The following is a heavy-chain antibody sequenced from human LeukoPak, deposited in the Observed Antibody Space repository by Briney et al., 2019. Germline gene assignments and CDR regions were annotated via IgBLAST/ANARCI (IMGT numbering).Heavy chain of an antibody. D-gene: IGHD3-10*01. CDR2: ITGSGGRT. V-gene: IGHV3-23*01. Sequence: GGSLRLSCEVSGFTFSTYGMSWVRQAPGKGLEWVSAITGSGGRTYYADSVKGRFTISRDNSKNTLYLQMNSLRAEDTAVYYCAKDSGEYYYGSGSYLDYWGQGTLVTVSS. CDR1: GFTFSTYG. CDR3: AKDSGEYYYGSGSYLDY. J-gene: IGHJ4*02.